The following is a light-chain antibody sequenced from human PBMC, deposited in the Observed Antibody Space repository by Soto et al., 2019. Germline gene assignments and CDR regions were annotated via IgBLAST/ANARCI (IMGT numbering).Light chain of an antibody. CDR1: QSISSH. CDR2: AAS. J-gene: IGKJ1*01. CDR3: QQSYSTPWT. V-gene: IGKV1-39*01. Sequence: DIQMTQSPSSLSASVGDRVTITCRASQSISSHLNWYQQKPGKAPKLLIYAASSLQSGVPSRFSGSESGTDFTLTISSLLPEDFATYYCQQSYSTPWTFGQGTKVEIK.